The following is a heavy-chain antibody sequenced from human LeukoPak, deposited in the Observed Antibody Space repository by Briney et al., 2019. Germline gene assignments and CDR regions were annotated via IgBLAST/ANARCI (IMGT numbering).Heavy chain of an antibody. CDR3: ARTPGLAPFDY. CDR1: GFTFSGYW. Sequence: GGSLRLSCAASGFTFSGYWMSWVRQAPGKGLEWVANIKPDGSEKFSVDSVKGRFTISRDNAKNSLYLQMNSLRAEDTAVYYCARTPGLAPFDYWGQGTLVTVSS. D-gene: IGHD3/OR15-3a*01. CDR2: IKPDGSEK. V-gene: IGHV3-7*01. J-gene: IGHJ4*02.